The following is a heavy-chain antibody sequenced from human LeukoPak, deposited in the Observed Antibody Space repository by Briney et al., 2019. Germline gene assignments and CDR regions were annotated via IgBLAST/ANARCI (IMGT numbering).Heavy chain of an antibody. V-gene: IGHV3-23*01. D-gene: IGHD3-10*01. J-gene: IGHJ4*02. CDR3: ARERGPTCFDY. CDR1: GFTFSDYA. Sequence: GGSLRLSCAASGFTFSDYAMSWFRQAPGKGLEWVSSICGSGGSAYYTDSVKGPFTISRDNSKDTLFLQMNSLRAEDTAVYYCARERGPTCFDYWGQGTLVTVSS. CDR2: ICGSGGSA.